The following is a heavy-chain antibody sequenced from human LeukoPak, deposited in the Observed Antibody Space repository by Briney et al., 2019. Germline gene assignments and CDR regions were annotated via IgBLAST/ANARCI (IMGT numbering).Heavy chain of an antibody. D-gene: IGHD6-13*01. V-gene: IGHV3-23*01. CDR3: ARDKAHAAADY. Sequence: GGSLRLSCAASVFTLSNSAMNWVRPAPGRGLEWVSAITRGGTALYPDSVKGRFTISRDNSKNTLYLQMDSLRAEDTAVYYCARDKAHAAADYWGQGTLVTVSS. CDR1: VFTLSNSA. CDR2: ITRGGTA. J-gene: IGHJ4*02.